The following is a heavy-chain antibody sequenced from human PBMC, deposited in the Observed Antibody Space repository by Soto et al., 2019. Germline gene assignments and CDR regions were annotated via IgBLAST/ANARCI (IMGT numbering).Heavy chain of an antibody. D-gene: IGHD2-2*01. CDR1: GYTFTSYG. CDR2: ISAYNGNT. V-gene: IGHV1-18*01. CDR3: AREDCSSTSCQSPYYYYMDV. Sequence: ASVKVSCKASGYTFTSYGISWVRQAPGQGLEWMGWISAYNGNTNYAQKLQGRVTMTTDTSTSTAYMELRSLRSDDTAVYYCAREDCSSTSCQSPYYYYMDVWGKGTTVTVSS. J-gene: IGHJ6*03.